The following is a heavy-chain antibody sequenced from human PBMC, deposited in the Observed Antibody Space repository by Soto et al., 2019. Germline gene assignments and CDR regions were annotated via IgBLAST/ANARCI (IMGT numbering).Heavy chain of an antibody. Sequence: SVKVSCKASGYTFTDSHIHWVRQASGQGLEWLGWINPRSGDTNYPQKFQGRITMTADTSITTTYMELTNLTSEDTAVYYCASRPRNGYNTWGQGTLVTVSS. D-gene: IGHD5-12*01. V-gene: IGHV1-2*02. J-gene: IGHJ5*02. CDR2: INPRSGDT. CDR3: ASRPRNGYNT. CDR1: GYTFTDSH.